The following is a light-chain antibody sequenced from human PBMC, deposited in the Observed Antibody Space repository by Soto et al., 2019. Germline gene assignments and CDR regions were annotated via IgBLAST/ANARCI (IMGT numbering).Light chain of an antibody. V-gene: IGKV3-20*01. CDR2: AAS. CDR1: RSFASSY. CDR3: HHYYCCPPYT. J-gene: IGKJ2*01. Sequence: EIVLTQSPATLSLSPGARATLSCRASRSFASSYLAWYQHKPGQAPSLLIYAASSRATGIPDRFSGSGSGTDFTLTICRLEPDDAAVYYGHHYYCCPPYTFGQGTKLEIK.